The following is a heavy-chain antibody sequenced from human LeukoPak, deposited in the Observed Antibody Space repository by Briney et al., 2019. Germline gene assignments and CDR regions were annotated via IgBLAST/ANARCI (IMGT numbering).Heavy chain of an antibody. CDR1: GFTFNIYE. J-gene: IGHJ6*03. Sequence: GGSLRLSCAASGFTFNIYEMNWVRQAPGKGLEWVAVISYDGSNKYYADSVKGRFTISRDNSKNTLYLQMNSLRAEDTAVYYCARIAIYCSGGSCYSELYYYYMDVWGKGTTVTVSS. CDR2: ISYDGSNK. V-gene: IGHV3-30*04. CDR3: ARIAIYCSGGSCYSELYYYYMDV. D-gene: IGHD2-15*01.